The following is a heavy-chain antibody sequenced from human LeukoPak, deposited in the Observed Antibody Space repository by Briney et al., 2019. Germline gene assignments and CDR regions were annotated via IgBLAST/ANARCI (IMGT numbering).Heavy chain of an antibody. CDR3: ARDYSYYYDSSGDSGDH. J-gene: IGHJ4*02. D-gene: IGHD3-22*01. CDR1: GGSISSYY. Sequence: SETLSLTCTVSGGSISSYYWSWIRQPAGKGLEWIGRIYTSGSTNYNPSLKSRVTISVDKSKNQFSLKLSSVTAADTAVYYCARDYSYYYDSSGDSGDHWGQGTLVTVSS. CDR2: IYTSGST. V-gene: IGHV4-4*07.